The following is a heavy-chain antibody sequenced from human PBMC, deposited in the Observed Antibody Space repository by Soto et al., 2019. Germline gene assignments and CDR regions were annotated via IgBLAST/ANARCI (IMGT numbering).Heavy chain of an antibody. V-gene: IGHV2-70*13. CDR3: ARMVAAGMYYYYSMDV. D-gene: IGHD2-15*01. J-gene: IGHJ6*02. CDR1: GFSLSTVGMC. Sequence: SGPTLVNPTQTLTLTCTFSGFSLSTVGMCVSWIRQPPGKALEWLAVIDWSGDKYYSTSLKTRLTISEDTSKNQVVLTMTNMDPVATATYYCARMVAAGMYYYYSMDVWGQGTTVTVSS. CDR2: IDWSGDK.